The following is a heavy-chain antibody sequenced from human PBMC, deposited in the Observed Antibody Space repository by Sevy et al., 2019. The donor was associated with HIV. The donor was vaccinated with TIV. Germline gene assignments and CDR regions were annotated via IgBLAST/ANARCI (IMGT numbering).Heavy chain of an antibody. J-gene: IGHJ4*02. V-gene: IGHV3-23*01. CDR2: ISGRGTST. CDR3: GKVSIFGVRGFYDY. CDR1: GFSFSTYA. D-gene: IGHD3-3*01. Sequence: GGSLRLSCAASGFSFSTYAMTWVRQAPGKGLEWVSGISGRGTSTYYTDSVKGRFTISRDNSKNTVHLQMNNLRAEDTAVYYCGKVSIFGVRGFYDYWGQGTLVTVSS.